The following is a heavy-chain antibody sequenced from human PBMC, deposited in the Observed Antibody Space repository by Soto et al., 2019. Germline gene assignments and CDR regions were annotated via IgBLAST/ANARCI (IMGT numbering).Heavy chain of an antibody. V-gene: IGHV4-39*07. CDR3: GRWTRTFSDY. J-gene: IGHJ4*02. D-gene: IGHD2-2*01. Sequence: SETLSLTCTVSGGSISSGGYYWSWIRQPPGKGLEWIGEINHSGSTNYNPSLKSRVTISVDTSKNQFSLKLSSVTAADTAVYYCGRWTRTFSDYWGQGTLVTVSS. CDR1: GGSISSGGYY. CDR2: INHSGST.